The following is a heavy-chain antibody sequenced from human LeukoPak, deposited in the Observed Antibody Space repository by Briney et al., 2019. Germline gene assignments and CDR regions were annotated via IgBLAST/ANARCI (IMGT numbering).Heavy chain of an antibody. J-gene: IGHJ5*02. CDR1: GGSFSGYY. CDR2: INHSGST. D-gene: IGHD3-9*01. Sequence: SETLSLTCAVYGGSFSGYYWSWIRQPPGKGLEWIGEINHSGSTNYNPSLKSRVTISVDTSKNQFSLKLSSVTAADTAVYYCARVGYYDILTGYDADWFDPWGQGTLVTVSS. CDR3: ARVGYYDILTGYDADWFDP. V-gene: IGHV4-34*01.